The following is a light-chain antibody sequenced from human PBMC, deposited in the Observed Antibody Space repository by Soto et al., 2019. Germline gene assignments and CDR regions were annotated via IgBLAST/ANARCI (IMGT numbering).Light chain of an antibody. Sequence: QSVLTQPPSASGTPGQRVTISCSGSSSNIGDNTVHWYQQLPGTAPKLLIYSNDQRPSGVPDRFSGSKSGTSASLAISGLQSEDETDYYCAAWDDRLKGPVFGGGTQLTVL. V-gene: IGLV1-44*01. CDR3: AAWDDRLKGPV. CDR2: SND. CDR1: SSNIGDNT. J-gene: IGLJ2*01.